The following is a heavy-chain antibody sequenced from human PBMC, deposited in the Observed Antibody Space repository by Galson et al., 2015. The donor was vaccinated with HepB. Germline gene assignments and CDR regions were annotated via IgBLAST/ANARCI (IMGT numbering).Heavy chain of an antibody. CDR2: IYWNDDK. D-gene: IGHD4-17*01. CDR3: VRCDYGDFLFDY. CDR1: GFSLRTRGVG. V-gene: IGHV2-5*01. Sequence: PALVKPTQPLMLTCTFSGFSLRTRGVGVGWIRPPPGKALEWLALIYWNDDKRYSPSLKSSLTITKDTSKNQVVLTMTNMDPVDTATYYCVRCDYGDFLFDYWGQGTLVTVSS. J-gene: IGHJ4*02.